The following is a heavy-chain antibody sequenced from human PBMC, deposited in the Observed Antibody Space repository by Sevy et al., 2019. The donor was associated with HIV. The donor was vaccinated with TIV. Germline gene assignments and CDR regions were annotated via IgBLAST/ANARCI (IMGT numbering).Heavy chain of an antibody. CDR2: ISGFNGNK. V-gene: IGHV1-18*01. D-gene: IGHD2-21*02. CDR1: GYAFSNYG. CDR3: ARERGKYGDSGFDY. J-gene: IGHJ4*02. Sequence: ASVKVSCKTSGYAFSNYGIVWVRQAPGQGLEWLGWISGFNGNKHYAEKFQDSVSMTIDTATDTFYMDLRSLTSDDTGVYYCARERGKYGDSGFDYWGQGTLVTVSS.